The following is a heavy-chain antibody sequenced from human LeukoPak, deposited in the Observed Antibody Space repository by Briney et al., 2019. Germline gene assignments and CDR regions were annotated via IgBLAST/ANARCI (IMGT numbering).Heavy chain of an antibody. D-gene: IGHD6-13*01. V-gene: IGHV3-30*18. Sequence: AGGSLRLSCAASGFTFSSYDMHWVRQAPGRGLEWVAIILSDGNDKYYADSVKGRFTISRDNPKDTLDLQMNSLRAEDTAVYYCAKDRTSTWSWDYWGQGTLVIVSS. J-gene: IGHJ4*02. CDR2: ILSDGNDK. CDR3: AKDRTSTWSWDY. CDR1: GFTFSSYD.